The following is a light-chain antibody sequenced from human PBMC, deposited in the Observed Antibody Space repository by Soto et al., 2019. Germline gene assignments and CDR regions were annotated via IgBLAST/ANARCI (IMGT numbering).Light chain of an antibody. Sequence: QSALTQPPSASGSPGQSVAISCSGTSSDVGGYNYVSWYQQHPGKAPKLMLYEVTKRPSGVPDRFSGSKSGNTASLTVSGLQAEDEAEYYCSSYAGSNNVIFGGGTQLTVL. V-gene: IGLV2-8*01. J-gene: IGLJ2*01. CDR1: SSDVGGYNY. CDR2: EVT. CDR3: SSYAGSNNVI.